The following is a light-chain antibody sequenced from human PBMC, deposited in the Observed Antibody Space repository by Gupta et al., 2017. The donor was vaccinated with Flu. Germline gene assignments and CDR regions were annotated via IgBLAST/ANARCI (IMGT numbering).Light chain of an antibody. CDR1: QSVSSY. V-gene: IGKV3-11*01. CDR3: QQRSNWPLT. CDR2: DAS. J-gene: IGKJ4*01. Sequence: PASLSSSPGDRATISCRASQSVSSYLAWYQQKPGQAPRLLIYDASNRATGVPARFSGSGSGTDFTLTISSLEPEDFAVYYCQQRSNWPLTFGGGTKVEI.